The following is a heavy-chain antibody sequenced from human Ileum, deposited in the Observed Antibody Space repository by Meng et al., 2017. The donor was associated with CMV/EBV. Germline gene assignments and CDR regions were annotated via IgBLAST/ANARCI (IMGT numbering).Heavy chain of an antibody. CDR1: GYTFTSYG. Sequence: ASVQVSCKASGYTFTSYGISWVRQAPGHGLEWMGWISAYNGNTNYAQKRQVRVTMTTYTSTSTAYMELRSLRSDDTAVYYCARVWIPYYYDSSGYYGDYWGQGTLVTVSS. CDR3: ARVWIPYYYDSSGYYGDY. D-gene: IGHD3-22*01. J-gene: IGHJ4*02. V-gene: IGHV1-18*01. CDR2: ISAYNGNT.